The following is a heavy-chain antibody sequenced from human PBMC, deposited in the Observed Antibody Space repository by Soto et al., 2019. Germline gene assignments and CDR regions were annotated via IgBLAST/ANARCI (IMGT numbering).Heavy chain of an antibody. CDR2: IDHRGGT. CDR1: GGASTGYY. CDR3: ASPAPYYYSWSAYYTPKKGGLDV. Sequence: SETLSLTCAVDGGASTGYYWRWVRQTPGKGREWIGEIDHRGGTNYNTSLKRRATILVDTSKNHLSLKLSSVTAADTAVYYCASPAPYYYSWSAYYTPKKGGLDVWGQGTTVTVSS. J-gene: IGHJ6*02. V-gene: IGHV4-34*01. D-gene: IGHD3-3*01.